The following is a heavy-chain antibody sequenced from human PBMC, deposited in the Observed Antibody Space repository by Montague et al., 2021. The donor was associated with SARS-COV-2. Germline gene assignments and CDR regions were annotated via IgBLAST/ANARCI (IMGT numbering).Heavy chain of an antibody. D-gene: IGHD2-2*02. V-gene: IGHV3-30-3*01. J-gene: IGHJ4*02. CDR1: GFTFSSYA. CDR3: ARDQDIVVVPAAIPARGAITALFDY. CDR2: ISYDGSNK. Sequence: SLRLSCAASGFTFSSYAMHWVRQAPGKGLEWVAVISYDGSNKYYADSVKGRFTISRDNSKNTLYLQMNSLRAEDTAVYYCARDQDIVVVPAAIPARGAITALFDYWGQGTLVTVSS.